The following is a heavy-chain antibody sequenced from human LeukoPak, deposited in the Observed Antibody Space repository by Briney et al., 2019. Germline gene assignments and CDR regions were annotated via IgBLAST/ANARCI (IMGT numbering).Heavy chain of an antibody. J-gene: IGHJ4*02. Sequence: GGSLRLSCAASGFTFSTYRMHWVRQTPGKGLFWVSLINTDGSSTTYADSVRGRFTVSRDNAKNTLYLQMNSLRAEGTSVYYCARERAYNYFDYWGQGALVTVSS. CDR3: ARERAYNYFDY. CDR2: INTDGSST. CDR1: GFTFSTYR. V-gene: IGHV3-74*01. D-gene: IGHD3-16*01.